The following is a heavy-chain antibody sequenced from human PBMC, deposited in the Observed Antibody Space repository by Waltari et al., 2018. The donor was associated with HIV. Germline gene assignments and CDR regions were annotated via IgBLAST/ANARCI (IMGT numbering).Heavy chain of an antibody. CDR3: AKGDWNYFFDS. J-gene: IGHJ4*02. V-gene: IGHV3-23*01. CDR1: GVTFSSYA. CDR2: ISGSGGSS. D-gene: IGHD1-7*01. Sequence: EVQLLQSGGGLAQPGGSLRLSCAASGVTFSSYAMTWVRQAPGKGLKWVSSISGSGGSSFFADSVKGRLTISRDNSKNTVFLQMNSLTVEDTAVYFCAKGDWNYFFDSWGQGTLVTVSS.